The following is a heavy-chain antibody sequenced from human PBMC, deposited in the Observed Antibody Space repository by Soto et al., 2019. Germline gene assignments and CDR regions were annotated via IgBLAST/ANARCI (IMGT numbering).Heavy chain of an antibody. V-gene: IGHV3-23*01. CDR1: GFSFSSYA. CDR2: IGGRGVDT. CDR3: AKRGDDFWSGYYYYFDC. J-gene: IGHJ4*02. D-gene: IGHD3-3*01. Sequence: GGSLRLSCAASGFSFSSYAVNWVRQAPGKGLEWVSTIGGRGVDTSYADSVRGRFTISRDNSKNTLYLQMNSLRVEDTALYYCAKRGDDFWSGYYYYFDCWGQGTLVTVSS.